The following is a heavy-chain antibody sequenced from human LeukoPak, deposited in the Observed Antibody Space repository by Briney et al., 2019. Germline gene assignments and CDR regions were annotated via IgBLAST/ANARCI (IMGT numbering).Heavy chain of an antibody. CDR3: ARHRRSSSWFLGGY. Sequence: ASVKVSCKASGYTFTSYDINWVRQATGQGLEWMGWMNPNSGNTGYAQKFQGRVTMTRDTSISTAYMELSRLRSDDTAVYYCARHRRSSSWFLGGYWGQGTLVTVSS. V-gene: IGHV1-8*01. D-gene: IGHD6-13*01. CDR2: MNPNSGNT. CDR1: GYTFTSYD. J-gene: IGHJ4*02.